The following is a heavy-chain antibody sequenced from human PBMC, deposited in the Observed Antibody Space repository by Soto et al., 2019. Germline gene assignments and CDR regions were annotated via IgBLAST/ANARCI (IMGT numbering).Heavy chain of an antibody. CDR3: AKGSLRWQWASVVLDY. J-gene: IGHJ4*02. D-gene: IGHD4-17*01. CDR2: ISYDGSNK. V-gene: IGHV3-30*18. CDR1: GFTFSNYG. Sequence: QVQLVESGGGVVQPGRSLRLSCAASGFTFSNYGMHWVRQAPGKGLEWVAVISYDGSNKYYADSVKGRFTISRDNSKNTLYLQMNSLRAEDTAVYYCAKGSLRWQWASVVLDYWGQGTLVTVSS.